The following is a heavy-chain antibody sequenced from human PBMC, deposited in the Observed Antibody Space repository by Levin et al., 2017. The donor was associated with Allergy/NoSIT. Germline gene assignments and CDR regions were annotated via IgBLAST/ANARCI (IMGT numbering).Heavy chain of an antibody. CDR3: AKDGPPTGTTLGVYYYYYMDG. V-gene: IGHV3-30*18. CDR2: ISYDGSNK. CDR1: GFTFSSYG. D-gene: IGHD1-1*01. Sequence: GGSLRLSCAASGFTFSSYGMHWVRQAPGKGLEWVAVISYDGSNKYYADSVKGRFTISRDNSKNTLYLQMNSLRAEDTAVYYCAKDGPPTGTTLGVYYYYYMDGWGKGTTVTVSS. J-gene: IGHJ6*03.